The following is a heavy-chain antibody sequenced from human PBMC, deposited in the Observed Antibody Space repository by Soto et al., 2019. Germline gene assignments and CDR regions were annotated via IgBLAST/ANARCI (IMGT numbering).Heavy chain of an antibody. Sequence: GPSVKVSCKASGYTFTGYYMHWVRQAPGQGLEWMGWINPNSGGTNYAQKFQGRVTMTRDTSISTAYMELSRLRSDDTAMYYCASRPGYSYGENWFDPWGQGTLVTVSS. CDR2: INPNSGGT. V-gene: IGHV1-2*02. CDR3: ASRPGYSYGENWFDP. D-gene: IGHD5-18*01. CDR1: GYTFTGYY. J-gene: IGHJ5*02.